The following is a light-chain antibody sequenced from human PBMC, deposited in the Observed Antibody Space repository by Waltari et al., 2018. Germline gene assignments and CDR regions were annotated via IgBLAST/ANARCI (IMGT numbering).Light chain of an antibody. V-gene: IGKV1-39*01. Sequence: DLQMTQSPSSLSAVVGDRVTIPCRASQSIGNYLNWYQQKPGKAPQLLIYSASSLQRGVPSRFSGRGSGTEFSLTISGLQPDDFATYYCQESYSSPPSTFGQGTKVDIK. J-gene: IGKJ1*01. CDR1: QSIGNY. CDR3: QESYSSPPST. CDR2: SAS.